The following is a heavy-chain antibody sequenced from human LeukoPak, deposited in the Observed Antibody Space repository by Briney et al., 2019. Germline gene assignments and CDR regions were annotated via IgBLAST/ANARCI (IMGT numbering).Heavy chain of an antibody. J-gene: IGHJ6*02. Sequence: SETLSLTCAVYGGSFSGYYWSWIRQPPGKGLEWIGYIYYSGSTYYNPSLKSRVTISVDTSKNQFSLKLSSVTAADTAVYYCARDADDGMDVWGQGTTVTVSS. D-gene: IGHD5-24*01. V-gene: IGHV4-30-4*08. CDR3: ARDADDGMDV. CDR1: GGSFSGYY. CDR2: IYYSGST.